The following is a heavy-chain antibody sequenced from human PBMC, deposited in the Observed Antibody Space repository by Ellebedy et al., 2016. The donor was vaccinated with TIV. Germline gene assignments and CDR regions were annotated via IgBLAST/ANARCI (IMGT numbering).Heavy chain of an antibody. J-gene: IGHJ3*02. Sequence: AASVKVSCKAFGYTLTELSIHWVRQAPGKGLEWMGGFDPEDGETIYAQKFQGRVTMTEDTSTDTAYMELSSLRSEDTSVYYGAVTMIVVGGDAFDIWGQGTLVTVSS. CDR2: FDPEDGET. D-gene: IGHD3-22*01. CDR3: AVTMIVVGGDAFDI. CDR1: GYTLTELS. V-gene: IGHV1-24*01.